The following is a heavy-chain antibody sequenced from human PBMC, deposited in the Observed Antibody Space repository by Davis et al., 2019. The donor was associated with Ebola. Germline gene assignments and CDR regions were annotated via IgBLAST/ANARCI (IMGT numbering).Heavy chain of an antibody. CDR2: IYYSGST. J-gene: IGHJ6*02. CDR3: AREGVGYCSSTSCYYYYGMDV. D-gene: IGHD2-2*01. CDR1: GGSISSSY. V-gene: IGHV4-59*06. Sequence: SETLSLTCTVSGGSISSSYWSWIRQHPGKGLEWIGYIYYSGSTYYNPSLKSRVTISVDTSKNQFSLKLSSVTAADTAVYYCAREGVGYCSSTSCYYYYGMDVWGQGTTVTVSS.